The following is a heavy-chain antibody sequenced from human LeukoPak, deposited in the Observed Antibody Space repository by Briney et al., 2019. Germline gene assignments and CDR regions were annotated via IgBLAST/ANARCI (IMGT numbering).Heavy chain of an antibody. CDR2: ISYDGSNK. Sequence: GGSLRLSCAASGFTFSSHGMHWVRQAPGKGLEWVAVISYDGSNKYYAHSVKGRFTISRDNSKNTLYLQMNSLRAEDTAVYYCAGAGGDYGDYYYFDYWGQGTLVTVAS. J-gene: IGHJ4*02. CDR3: AGAGGDYGDYYYFDY. V-gene: IGHV3-30*03. CDR1: GFTFSSHG. D-gene: IGHD4-17*01.